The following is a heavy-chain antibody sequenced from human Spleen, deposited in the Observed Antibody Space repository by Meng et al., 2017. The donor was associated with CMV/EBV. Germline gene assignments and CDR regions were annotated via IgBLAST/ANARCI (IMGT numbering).Heavy chain of an antibody. CDR1: GASISSSSYY. V-gene: IGHV4-39*01. Sequence: ESLKISCTVSGASISSSSYYWAWIRQPPGKGLEWIGGIYYSGSTYYNPSLESRVTISVDTSKNQFSLKLTSVTAADTAVHYCARPTEVLEWFAFDYWSQGTLVTVPQ. CDR2: IYYSGST. J-gene: IGHJ4*02. D-gene: IGHD3-3*01. CDR3: ARPTEVLEWFAFDY.